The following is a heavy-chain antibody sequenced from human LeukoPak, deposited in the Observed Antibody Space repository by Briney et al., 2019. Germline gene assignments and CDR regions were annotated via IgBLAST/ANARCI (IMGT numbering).Heavy chain of an antibody. CDR3: AKDGASSSWDFDY. D-gene: IGHD6-13*01. CDR1: GFTFSSYG. Sequence: GRSLRLSCAASGFTFSSYGMHWVRQAPGKGLEWVAVISYDGSNKYYADSVKGRFTISRDNSKNTLCLQMNSLRAEDTAVYYCAKDGASSSWDFDYWGQGTLVTVSS. CDR2: ISYDGSNK. V-gene: IGHV3-30*18. J-gene: IGHJ4*02.